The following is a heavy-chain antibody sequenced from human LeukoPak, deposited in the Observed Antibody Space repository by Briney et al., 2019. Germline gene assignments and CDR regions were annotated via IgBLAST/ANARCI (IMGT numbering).Heavy chain of an antibody. D-gene: IGHD6-19*01. V-gene: IGHV3-7*05. CDR3: ARAGYNSDYDY. CDR2: IKRDGSGK. Sequence: PGGSLRLSCAASGFTFSSYWMAWVRQAPGKGLEWLANIKRDGSGKYYVDSVKGRFTISRDNAKNSLYLQMNSLRAEDTAVYYCARAGYNSDYDYWGQGTLVTVSS. CDR1: GFTFSSYW. J-gene: IGHJ4*02.